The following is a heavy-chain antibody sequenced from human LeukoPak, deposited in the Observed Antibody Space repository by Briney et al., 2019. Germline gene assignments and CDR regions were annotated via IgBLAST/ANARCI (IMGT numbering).Heavy chain of an antibody. V-gene: IGHV4-59*08. CDR1: GGSISSYY. Sequence: SETLSLTCTVSGGSISSYYWSWIRQPPGKGLEWIGYIYYSGSTNYNPSLKSRVTISVDTSKKQFSLKLSSVTAADTAVYSCARQVGMYYFDYWGQGTLVTVSS. J-gene: IGHJ4*02. D-gene: IGHD1-26*01. CDR3: ARQVGMYYFDY. CDR2: IYYSGST.